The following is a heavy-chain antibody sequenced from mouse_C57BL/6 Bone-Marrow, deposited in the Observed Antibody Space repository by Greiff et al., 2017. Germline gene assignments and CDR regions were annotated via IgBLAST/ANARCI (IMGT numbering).Heavy chain of an antibody. Sequence: QVQLKQPGAELVKPGASVKLSCKASGYTFTSYWMQWVKQRPGQGLEWIGEIDPSDSYTNYNQKFKGKATLTVDTSSSTAYMQLNSLTSEDSAVYYCARRPGRFAYWGQGTLVTVSA. CDR1: GYTFTSYW. D-gene: IGHD3-3*01. J-gene: IGHJ3*01. V-gene: IGHV1-50*01. CDR2: IDPSDSYT. CDR3: ARRPGRFAY.